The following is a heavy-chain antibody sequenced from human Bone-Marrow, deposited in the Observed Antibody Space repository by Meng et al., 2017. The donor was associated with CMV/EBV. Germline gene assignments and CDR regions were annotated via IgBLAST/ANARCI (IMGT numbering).Heavy chain of an antibody. CDR3: ARGPGNYGIV. D-gene: IGHD1-7*01. V-gene: IGHV1-2*02. Sequence: ASVKVSCKASGYTFTSYDINWVRQAPGQGLEWMGWINPNSGGTNYAQKFQGRVTMTRDTSISTAYMELNRLRSDDTAVYSCARGPGNYGIVWGQGPLVTVYS. CDR2: INPNSGGT. CDR1: GYTFTSYD. J-gene: IGHJ4*02.